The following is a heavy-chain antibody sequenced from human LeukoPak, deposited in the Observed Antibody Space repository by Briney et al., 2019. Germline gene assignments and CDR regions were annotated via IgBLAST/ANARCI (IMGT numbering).Heavy chain of an antibody. CDR3: ASLTYYYDSSGYYNEYFQH. J-gene: IGHJ1*01. CDR2: IYSGGST. D-gene: IGHD3-22*01. CDR1: GFTVSSNY. Sequence: GGSLRLSCAASGFTVSSNYMSWVRQAPGKGLEWVSVIYSGGSTYYADSVKGRFTISRDNSKNTLYLQMSSLRAEDTAVYYCASLTYYYDSSGYYNEYFQHWGQGTLVTVSS. V-gene: IGHV3-53*01.